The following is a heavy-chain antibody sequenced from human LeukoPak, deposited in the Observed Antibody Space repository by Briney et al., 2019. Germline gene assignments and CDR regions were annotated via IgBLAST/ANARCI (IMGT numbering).Heavy chain of an antibody. CDR2: IYPGDSDT. V-gene: IGHV5-51*01. CDR3: ATVGYSGSQGAYFDY. D-gene: IGHD1-26*01. Sequence: GESLQISCKGSGYSFTSYWIGWVRQMPGKGLEWMGIIYPGDSDTRYSPSFQGQVTISADKSISTAYLQWSSLKASDTAMYYCATVGYSGSQGAYFDYWGQGTLVTVSS. CDR1: GYSFTSYW. J-gene: IGHJ4*02.